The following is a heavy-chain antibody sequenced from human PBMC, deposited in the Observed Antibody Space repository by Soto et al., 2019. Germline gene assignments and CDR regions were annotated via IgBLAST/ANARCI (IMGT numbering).Heavy chain of an antibody. J-gene: IGHJ3*01. Sequence: EVQLVESGGGLVMPGGSLRLSCAASGFTFSAYHMNWVRQAPGKGLEWVSSINPTSRHIYYADSVRGRFTISRDDSKNSVSLQMTSLRTEDAALYYCARGYCGGGGCYLRRDAFDVWGQGTMVTVSS. CDR1: GFTFSAYH. CDR3: ARGYCGGGGCYLRRDAFDV. D-gene: IGHD2-15*01. V-gene: IGHV3-21*01. CDR2: INPTSRHI.